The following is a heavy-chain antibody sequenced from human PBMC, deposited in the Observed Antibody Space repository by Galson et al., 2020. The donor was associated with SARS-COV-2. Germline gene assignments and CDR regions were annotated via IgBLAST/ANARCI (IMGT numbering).Heavy chain of an antibody. D-gene: IGHD3-10*01. Sequence: SETLSLTCAVYGGSFSDYFWSWIRQPPGKGLEWIGEVNHGGHTNYNPSLKSRVTISTSTSKNQFSLKLNSVTAADTAVYYCARGRRVRGVIKTPRYYFDYWGQGTLVTVSS. CDR3: ARGRRVRGVIKTPRYYFDY. V-gene: IGHV4-34*01. J-gene: IGHJ4*02. CDR1: GGSFSDYF. CDR2: VNHGGHT.